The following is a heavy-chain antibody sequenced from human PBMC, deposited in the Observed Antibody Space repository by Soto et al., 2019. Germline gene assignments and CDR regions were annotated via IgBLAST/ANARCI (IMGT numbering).Heavy chain of an antibody. Sequence: PGGSLRLSCAASGFIFSSYGMHWVRQAPGKGLEWVTFISYDEYNKYYADSVKGRFTVSRDNSKDTLYLQMNSPTTDDTAIYYCAKKLEGGRGMDVWGQGTSVTVSS. V-gene: IGHV3-30*18. CDR1: GFIFSSYG. CDR2: ISYDEYNK. D-gene: IGHD3-3*01. CDR3: AKKLEGGRGMDV. J-gene: IGHJ6*02.